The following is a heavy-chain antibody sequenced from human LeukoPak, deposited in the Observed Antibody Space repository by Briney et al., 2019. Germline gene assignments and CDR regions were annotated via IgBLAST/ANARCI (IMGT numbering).Heavy chain of an antibody. J-gene: IGHJ6*02. CDR3: ARGSGAGSSWYGGYYYYGMDV. CDR2: IIPIFGTA. D-gene: IGHD6-13*01. Sequence: SVEVSCKASGYTFTSYGISWVRQAPGQGLEWMGGIIPIFGTANYAQKFQGRVTITTDESTSTAYMELSSLRSEDTAVYYCARGSGAGSSWYGGYYYYGMDVWGQGTTVTVSS. CDR1: GYTFTSYG. V-gene: IGHV1-69*05.